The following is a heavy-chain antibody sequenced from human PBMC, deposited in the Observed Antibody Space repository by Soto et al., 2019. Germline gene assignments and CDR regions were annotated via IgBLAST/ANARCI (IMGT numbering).Heavy chain of an antibody. CDR1: GFTFSSYG. J-gene: IGHJ6*02. CDR3: AKDVLRFLEWLAFYGMDV. D-gene: IGHD3-3*01. V-gene: IGHV3-30*18. CDR2: ISYDGSNK. Sequence: QVQLVESGGGVVQPGRSLRLSCAASGFTFSSYGMHWVRQAPGKGLEWVAVISYDGSNKYYADSVKGRFTISRDNSKNTVYLQMNSLRAEDTAVVFFAKDVLRFLEWLAFYGMDVWGQGTTVTVSS.